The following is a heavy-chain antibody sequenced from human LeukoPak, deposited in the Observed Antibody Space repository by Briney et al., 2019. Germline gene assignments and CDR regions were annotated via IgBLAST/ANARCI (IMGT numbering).Heavy chain of an antibody. J-gene: IGHJ6*02. V-gene: IGHV4-59*12. CDR2: IHYSGST. Sequence: SETLSLTCTVSGGSISSYYRSWIRQPPGKGLEWIGYIHYSGSTYYNPSLKSRVTTSVDTSKNQFSLKLSSVTAADTAVYYCARAFKGRYYDSSGYYNGMDVWGQGTTVTVSS. D-gene: IGHD3-22*01. CDR3: ARAFKGRYYDSSGYYNGMDV. CDR1: GGSISSYY.